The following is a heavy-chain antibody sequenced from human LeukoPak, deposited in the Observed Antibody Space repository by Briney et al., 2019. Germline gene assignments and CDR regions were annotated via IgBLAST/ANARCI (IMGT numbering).Heavy chain of an antibody. CDR3: ASATGSRNGDY. D-gene: IGHD3-10*01. V-gene: IGHV3-66*01. CDR1: GFTFSNAW. Sequence: GGSLRLSCAASGFTFSNAWMSWVRQAPGKGLEWVSVIYSGGSTYYADSVKGRFTISRDNSKNTLYLQMNSLRAEDTAVYYCASATGSRNGDYWGQGTLVTVSS. J-gene: IGHJ4*02. CDR2: IYSGGST.